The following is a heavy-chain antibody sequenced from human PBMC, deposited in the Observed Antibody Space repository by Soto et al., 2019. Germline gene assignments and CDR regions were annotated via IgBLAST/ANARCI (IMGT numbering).Heavy chain of an antibody. CDR2: IYYGGST. CDR3: ARFSGSFDP. D-gene: IGHD1-26*01. V-gene: IGHV4-61*01. Sequence: SETLSLTCTVSGGSVSSGSYYWSWIRQPPGKGLEWIGYIYYGGSTNYNPSLKSRVTISVDTSKNQFSLKLSSVTAADTAVYYCARFSGSFDPWGQGTLVTVSS. CDR1: GGSVSSGSYY. J-gene: IGHJ5*02.